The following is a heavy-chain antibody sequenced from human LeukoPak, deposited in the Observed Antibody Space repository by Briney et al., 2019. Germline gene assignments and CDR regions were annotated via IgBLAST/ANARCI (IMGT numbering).Heavy chain of an antibody. CDR2: IYYSGST. CDR1: GGSISSYY. Sequence: PSETLSLTCTVSGGSISSYYWSWIRQPPGKGLEWIGYIYYSGSTNYNPSLKSRVTISVDTSKIQFSLKLSSVTAADTAVYYCARDVFARGLDYWGQGTLVTVSS. J-gene: IGHJ4*02. V-gene: IGHV4-59*01. D-gene: IGHD3-3*01. CDR3: ARDVFARGLDY.